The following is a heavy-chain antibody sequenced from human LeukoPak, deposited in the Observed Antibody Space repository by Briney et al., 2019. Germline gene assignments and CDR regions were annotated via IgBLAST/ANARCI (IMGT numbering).Heavy chain of an antibody. D-gene: IGHD5-18*01. CDR1: GFTASSNY. CDR3: ARVGGYSYEYYFDY. V-gene: IGHV3-66*01. J-gene: IGHJ4*02. Sequence: PGGSLRLSCAASGFTASSNYMSWVRQAPGKGLEWVSFTYSGGSTYFADSVKGRFTISRDNSKNTLYLQMNSLRAEDTAIYYCARVGGYSYEYYFDYWGQGTLVTVSS. CDR2: TYSGGST.